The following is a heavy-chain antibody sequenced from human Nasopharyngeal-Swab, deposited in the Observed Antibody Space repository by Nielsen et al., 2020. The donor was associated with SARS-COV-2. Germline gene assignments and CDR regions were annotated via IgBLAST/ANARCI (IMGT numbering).Heavy chain of an antibody. CDR3: ARRYYYYYYGMDV. Sequence: ASVKVSCKASGYTFTSYYMHWVRQAPGQGLEWMGIISPSGGSTSYAQKFQGRVTTTRDTSISTAYMELSRLRSDDTAVYYCARRYYYYYYGMDVWGQGTTVTVSS. CDR1: GYTFTSYY. J-gene: IGHJ6*02. CDR2: ISPSGGST. V-gene: IGHV1-46*01.